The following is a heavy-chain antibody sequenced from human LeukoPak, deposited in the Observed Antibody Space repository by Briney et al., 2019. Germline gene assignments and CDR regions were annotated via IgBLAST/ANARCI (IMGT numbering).Heavy chain of an antibody. Sequence: GGPLRLSCAGSGFLFSVAWMSWVRRAPGKGREWVGRIKRQCDGAVTDYGSPVRGRYTISRYDSENMLYLQIESLQTEDTAVYYGTTGQGKTDDDYWGQGTLVTVSS. CDR2: IKRQCDGAVT. CDR1: GFLFSVAW. J-gene: IGHJ4*02. V-gene: IGHV3-15*01. CDR3: TTGQGKTDDDY.